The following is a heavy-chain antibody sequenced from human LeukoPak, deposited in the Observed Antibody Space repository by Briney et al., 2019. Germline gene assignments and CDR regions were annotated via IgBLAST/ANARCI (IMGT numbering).Heavy chain of an antibody. Sequence: GGSLRLSCAASGFTFDDYAIHWVRQAPGKGLEWVSGISSNSGSIDYADSVKGRFTISRDNAKNSLYLQMNSLRAEDTALYYCTKGAHYYDSSGYWSWGQGTLVTVSS. J-gene: IGHJ5*02. CDR3: TKGAHYYDSSGYWS. D-gene: IGHD3-22*01. V-gene: IGHV3-9*01. CDR2: ISSNSGSI. CDR1: GFTFDDYA.